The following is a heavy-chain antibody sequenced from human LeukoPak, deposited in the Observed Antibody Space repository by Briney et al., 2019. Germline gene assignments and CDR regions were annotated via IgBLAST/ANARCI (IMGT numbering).Heavy chain of an antibody. CDR3: AVVVVAAQY. CDR2: INHSGST. Sequence: SETLSLTCAGYGGSFSGYYWSWIRQPPGKGLEWIGEINHSGSTNYNPSLKSRVTISVDTSKNQFSLKLSSVTAADTAVYYCAVVVVAAQYWGQGTLVTVSS. CDR1: GGSFSGYY. D-gene: IGHD2-15*01. J-gene: IGHJ4*02. V-gene: IGHV4-34*01.